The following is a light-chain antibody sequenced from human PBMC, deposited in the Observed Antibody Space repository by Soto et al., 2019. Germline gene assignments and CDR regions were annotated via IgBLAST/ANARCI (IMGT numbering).Light chain of an antibody. J-gene: IGLJ2*01. CDR3: SSYTSSSTVV. CDR1: SSDVGGYNY. Sequence: QSVLTQPASVSGSPGQSITISCTGTSSDVGGYNYVSWYQQHPVKAPKLMIYDVSNRPSGVSNRCSGSKSGNTASLTISGLQAEDEADYYCSSYTSSSTVVFGGGTQLTVL. CDR2: DVS. V-gene: IGLV2-14*01.